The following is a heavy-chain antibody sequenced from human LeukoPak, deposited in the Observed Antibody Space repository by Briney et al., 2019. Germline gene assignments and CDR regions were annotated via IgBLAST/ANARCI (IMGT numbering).Heavy chain of an antibody. CDR2: IWYDGSNK. CDR3: ARRQLEAYYYYGMDV. CDR1: GFTFSSYG. V-gene: IGHV3-33*01. D-gene: IGHD6-13*01. Sequence: GRSLRLSCAASGFTFSSYGMHWVRQAPGKGLEWVAVIWYDGSNKYYADSVKGRFTISRDNSKNTLYLQMNSLRAEDTAVYYCARRQLEAYYYYGMDVWGQGTTVTVSS. J-gene: IGHJ6*02.